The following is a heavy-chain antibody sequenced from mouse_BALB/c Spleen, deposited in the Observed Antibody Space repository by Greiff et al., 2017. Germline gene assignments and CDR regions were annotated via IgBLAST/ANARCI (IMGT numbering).Heavy chain of an antibody. Sequence: DVQLVESGGGLVQPGGSLKLSCAASGFTFSSYTMSWVRQTPEKRLEWVAYISNGGGSTYYPDTVKGRFTISRDNAKNTLYLQMSSLKSEDTAMYYCARRFDGNFDYWGQGTTLTVSS. CDR1: GFTFSSYT. J-gene: IGHJ2*01. CDR3: ARRFDGNFDY. D-gene: IGHD1-1*01. CDR2: ISNGGGST. V-gene: IGHV5-12-2*01.